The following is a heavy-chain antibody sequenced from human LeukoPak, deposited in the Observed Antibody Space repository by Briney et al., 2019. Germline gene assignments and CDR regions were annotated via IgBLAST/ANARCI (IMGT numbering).Heavy chain of an antibody. Sequence: SETLSLTCTASGGSISSYYWSWIRQPPGKGLEWIGYIYYSGSTNYNPSLKSRVTISVDTSKNQFSLKLSSVTAADTAVYYCARGQWLLGYWGQGTLVTVSS. CDR1: GGSISSYY. J-gene: IGHJ4*02. CDR3: ARGQWLLGY. V-gene: IGHV4-59*01. CDR2: IYYSGST. D-gene: IGHD3-22*01.